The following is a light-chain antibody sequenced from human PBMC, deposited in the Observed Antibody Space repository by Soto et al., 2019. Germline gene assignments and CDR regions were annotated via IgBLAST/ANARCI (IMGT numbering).Light chain of an antibody. CDR1: SSNIGAIYD. V-gene: IGLV1-40*01. CDR3: QSYDSSLSGSV. CDR2: GNS. J-gene: IGLJ2*01. Sequence: QPVLTQPPSVSGAPGQRVTISCTGSSSNIGAIYDVYWYQQLPGKAPKLLIYGNSNRPSGVPDRFSGSKSGTSASLAITGLQAEDEADYYCQSYDSSLSGSVFGGGTKLTVL.